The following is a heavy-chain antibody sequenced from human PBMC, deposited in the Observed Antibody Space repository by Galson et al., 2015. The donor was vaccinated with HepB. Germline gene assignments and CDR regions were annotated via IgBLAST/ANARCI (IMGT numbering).Heavy chain of an antibody. CDR3: ARDASISITAEYFQH. V-gene: IGHV1-18*01. CDR1: GYTFTTYG. Sequence: QSGAEVIKPGASVKVSCKASGYTFTTYGISWVRQAPGQGLEWMGWISAYNGNTNYAQNIQGRVTMATDTSTSTAYMELRSLRSDDTAVYYCARDASISITAEYFQHWGQGTLVTVSS. D-gene: IGHD1-14*01. CDR2: ISAYNGNT. J-gene: IGHJ1*01.